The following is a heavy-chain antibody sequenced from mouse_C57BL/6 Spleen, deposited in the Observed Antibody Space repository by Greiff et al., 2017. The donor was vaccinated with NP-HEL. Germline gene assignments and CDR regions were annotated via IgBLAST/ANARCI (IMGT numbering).Heavy chain of an antibody. CDR1: GYTFTDYE. CDR3: TSRGGLYYYGSSSYLYFDV. CDR2: IDPETGGT. J-gene: IGHJ1*03. V-gene: IGHV1-15*01. Sequence: QVQLKESGAELVRPGASVTLSCKASGYTFTDYEMHWVKQTPVHGLEWIGAIDPETGGTAYNQKFKGKAILTADKSSSTAYMELRSLTSEDSAVYYWTSRGGLYYYGSSSYLYFDVWGTGTTGTVSS. D-gene: IGHD1-1*01.